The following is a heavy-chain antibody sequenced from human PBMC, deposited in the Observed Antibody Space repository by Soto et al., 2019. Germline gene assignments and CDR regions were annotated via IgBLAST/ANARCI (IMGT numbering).Heavy chain of an antibody. CDR2: TYYRSKWYN. Sequence: QAQLQQSGPGLVKPSQTLSLTCAISGDSVSSKSATWSWIRQSPSRGLEWLGRTYYRSKWYNDYAVSVKGRIVINSDTSKNHFSLQLNSVTPEDTAVYYCARDGSGFHWYFDLWGRGTPVTVSS. CDR1: GDSVSSKSAT. V-gene: IGHV6-1*01. J-gene: IGHJ2*01. D-gene: IGHD5-12*01. CDR3: ARDGSGFHWYFDL.